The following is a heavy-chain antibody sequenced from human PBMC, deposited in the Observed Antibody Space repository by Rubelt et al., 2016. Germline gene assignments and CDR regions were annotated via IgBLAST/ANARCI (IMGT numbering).Heavy chain of an antibody. V-gene: IGHV4-59*08. D-gene: IGHD2/OR15-2a*01. Sequence: QVQLQESGPGLVKPSETLSLTCTVSGGSIGSYYWSWIRQPPGKGLEWIAYIYSSGSTNYNPSLQSGVTISVDTSKTQFSLKLSSVTAADTAMYYCARSDYLEYFDYWGRGALVTVSS. CDR3: ARSDYLEYFDY. CDR1: GGSIGSYY. CDR2: IYSSGST. J-gene: IGHJ4*01.